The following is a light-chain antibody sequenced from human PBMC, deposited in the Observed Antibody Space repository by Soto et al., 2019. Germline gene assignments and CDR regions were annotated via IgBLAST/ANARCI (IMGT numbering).Light chain of an antibody. CDR3: QQSGSSPLFT. CDR1: QSISSSY. CDR2: ATS. Sequence: EIVLTQSPGTLSLSPGERATLSCRASQSISSSYLAWYQHKPGQAPRLLIYATSIRATGIPDRFSGSGSGTDFTLTISRLEPEDFAVYYCQQSGSSPLFTFGPGTKVDIK. V-gene: IGKV3-20*01. J-gene: IGKJ3*01.